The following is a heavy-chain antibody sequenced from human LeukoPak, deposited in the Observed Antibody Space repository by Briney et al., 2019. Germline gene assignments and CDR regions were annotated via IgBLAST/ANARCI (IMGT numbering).Heavy chain of an antibody. J-gene: IGHJ4*02. Sequence: GGSLRLSCAASGFTFSSYSMNWVRQAPGKGLEWVSSISSSSSYIYYADSVKGRFTISRDNAKNSLYLQMSSLRAEDTAVYYCARVYDSGGYYSPYFDYWGQGTLVTVSS. D-gene: IGHD3-22*01. CDR2: ISSSSSYI. CDR1: GFTFSSYS. CDR3: ARVYDSGGYYSPYFDY. V-gene: IGHV3-21*01.